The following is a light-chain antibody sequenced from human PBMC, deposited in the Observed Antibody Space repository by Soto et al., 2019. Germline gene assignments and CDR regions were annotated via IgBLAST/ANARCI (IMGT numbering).Light chain of an antibody. CDR3: HHNFNYPRT. V-gene: IGKV1-8*01. CDR2: AAS. J-gene: IGKJ1*01. Sequence: AIQMTQSPSSXSASTGDRVTISCRATQTIYKYLAWYQQKPGKPPHLLIYAASTLQSGVPSRFNGSGSGTDFTLTVTALQSQESATYYCHHNFNYPRTFGQGTKVDI. CDR1: QTIYKY.